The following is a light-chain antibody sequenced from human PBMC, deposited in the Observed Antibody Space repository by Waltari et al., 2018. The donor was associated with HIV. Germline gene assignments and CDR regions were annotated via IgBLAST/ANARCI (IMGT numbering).Light chain of an antibody. V-gene: IGLV2-8*01. Sequence: QSALTQPPSASGSPGQSVTISCTGTSSAVGGYTYVSWYQQHPGKAPKLMIYGVNKRPSGVPDRFSGSKSGNTASLTVSGLQAEDEAEYYCSSYAGSNNVVFGGGTKLTVL. J-gene: IGLJ2*01. CDR1: SSAVGGYTY. CDR3: SSYAGSNNVV. CDR2: GVN.